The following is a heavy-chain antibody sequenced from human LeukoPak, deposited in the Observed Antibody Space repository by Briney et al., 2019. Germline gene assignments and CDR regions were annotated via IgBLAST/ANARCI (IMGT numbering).Heavy chain of an antibody. V-gene: IGHV3-23*01. CDR2: ISGSGGST. CDR1: GFTFSSYA. D-gene: IGHD4-17*01. J-gene: IGHJ4*02. Sequence: PGGSLSLSWAASGFTFSSYAMSWVRQAPGKGLEWVSAISGSGGSTYYADSVKGRFTISRDNSKNTLYLQMNSLRAEDTAVYYCARNSFNDYGDYFNGNWGQGTLVTVSS. CDR3: ARNSFNDYGDYFNGN.